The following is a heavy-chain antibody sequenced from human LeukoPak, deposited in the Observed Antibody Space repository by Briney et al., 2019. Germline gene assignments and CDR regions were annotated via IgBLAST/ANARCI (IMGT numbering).Heavy chain of an antibody. CDR2: IYPGDSDT. Sequence: GESLKISCKGSGYSFTSYWIGWVRQMPGKGLEWMGIIYPGDSDTRYSPSFQGQVTISADKSISTAYLQWSSLKASDTAMYYCARHLSPERYSPTLFDPWGQGTLVTVYS. J-gene: IGHJ5*02. CDR3: ARHLSPERYSPTLFDP. CDR1: GYSFTSYW. D-gene: IGHD1-14*01. V-gene: IGHV5-51*01.